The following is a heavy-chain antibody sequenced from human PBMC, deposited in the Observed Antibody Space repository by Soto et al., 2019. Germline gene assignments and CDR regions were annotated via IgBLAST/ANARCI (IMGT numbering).Heavy chain of an antibody. CDR2: ISSGSTNI. J-gene: IGHJ4*02. Sequence: GGSLRLSCAASGFSFSNYDMIWVRQAPGKGLEWVSWISSGSTNINYADSVKGRFTISRDNAKNSVFLQMNSLRAEDTAVYYCTRNGGGLGYWGQGTLVTVSS. D-gene: IGHD3-16*01. CDR3: TRNGGGLGY. V-gene: IGHV3-48*01. CDR1: GFSFSNYD.